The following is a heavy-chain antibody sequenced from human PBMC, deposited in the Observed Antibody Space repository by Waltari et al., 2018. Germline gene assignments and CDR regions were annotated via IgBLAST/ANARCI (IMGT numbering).Heavy chain of an antibody. V-gene: IGHV3-7*01. CDR1: GFTFNKSW. J-gene: IGHJ3*01. D-gene: IGHD3-3*01. CDR2: MKEEGSEK. Sequence: EVQLVESGGGLVQPGGSLRLSCAASGFTFNKSWMTWVRQAPGKGLEWVANMKEEGSEKYYVDSVKGRFIISRDNAKNSLFLQMNSLRAEDTAVYYCATNFGPFRLWGQGTMVTVSP. CDR3: ATNFGPFRL.